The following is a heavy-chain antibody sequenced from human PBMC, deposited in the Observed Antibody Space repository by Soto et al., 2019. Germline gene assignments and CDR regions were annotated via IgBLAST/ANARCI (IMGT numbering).Heavy chain of an antibody. CDR2: ISGSGSST. V-gene: IGHV3-23*01. Sequence: EVQLLESGGGLVQPGGSLRLSCAASGFTFSSYAMSWVRQAPGKGLEWVSGISGSGSSTYYAASVKGRFTISRDNPKNTLYLQMNRLRAEDTAVYYCAQRVRGVYATGPAAGPFDYWGQGTLVTVSS. CDR1: GFTFSSYA. CDR3: AQRVRGVYATGPAAGPFDY. J-gene: IGHJ4*02. D-gene: IGHD2-8*01.